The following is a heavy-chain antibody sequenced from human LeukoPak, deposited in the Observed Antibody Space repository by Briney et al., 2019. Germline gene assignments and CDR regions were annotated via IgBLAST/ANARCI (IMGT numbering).Heavy chain of an antibody. CDR2: ISSSGSTI. D-gene: IGHD1-26*01. V-gene: IGHV3-11*01. CDR1: GFTFSDYY. Sequence: GGSLRLSWAASGFTFSDYYMSWIRQAPGKGLEWVSYISSSGSTIYYADSVKGRFTISRDNAKNSLYLQMNSLRAEDTAVYYCARGFYSGSYYVDYWGQGTLVTVSS. J-gene: IGHJ4*02. CDR3: ARGFYSGSYYVDY.